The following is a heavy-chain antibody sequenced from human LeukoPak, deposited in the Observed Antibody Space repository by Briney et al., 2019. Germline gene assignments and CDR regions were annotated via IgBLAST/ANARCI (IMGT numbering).Heavy chain of an antibody. CDR2: LYSGGST. J-gene: IGHJ4*02. Sequence: GGSLRLSCAASGFSVSDNYMSWVRQAPGKGLEWVSLLYSGGSTHYADSVKGRFTISRDKSNNMLSLQMNSLRAEDTAVYYCARGKSGSHSWPFDYWGQGTLVTVSS. CDR1: GFSVSDNY. CDR3: ARGKSGSHSWPFDY. D-gene: IGHD1-26*01. V-gene: IGHV3-66*01.